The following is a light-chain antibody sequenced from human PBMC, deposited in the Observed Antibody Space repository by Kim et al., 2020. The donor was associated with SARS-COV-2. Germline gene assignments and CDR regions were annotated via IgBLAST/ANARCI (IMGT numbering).Light chain of an antibody. CDR2: DKN. J-gene: IGLJ2*01. V-gene: IGLV3-19*01. CDR3: NSRESGVNHVI. Sequence: ALGQRVRIPCQGDSLRSYYATWYQQKPGQAPVLVIYDKNNRPSGIPARFSGAYSGNTAFLPITGAQAGDDAVYHCNSRESGVNHVIFGGGTQLTVL. CDR1: SLRSYY.